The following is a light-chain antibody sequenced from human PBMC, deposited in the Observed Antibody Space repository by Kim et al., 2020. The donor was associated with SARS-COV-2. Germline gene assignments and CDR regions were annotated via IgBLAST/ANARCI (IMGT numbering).Light chain of an antibody. Sequence: EIVLTQSPGTLSLSPGERATLSCRASQSVSSYLAWYQQKPGQAPRLLIYGASSRATGIPDWFSGSGSGTDFTLTINRLEPEDFAVYYCQQYGSSFGQGTKVEIK. J-gene: IGKJ1*01. CDR2: GAS. V-gene: IGKV3-20*01. CDR1: QSVSSY. CDR3: QQYGSS.